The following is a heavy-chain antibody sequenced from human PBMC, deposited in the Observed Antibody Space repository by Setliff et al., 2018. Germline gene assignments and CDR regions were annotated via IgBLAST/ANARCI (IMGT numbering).Heavy chain of an antibody. CDR1: GGSISTYY. Sequence: SETLSLTCAVSGGSISTYYWSWIRQPPGKGLEFIGYVYYSGITYHNPSLKSRVTISLDTSKNQFSLKLTSGTAADTAVYHCARYNPKLPELAIYGSFDYWGQGALVTVSS. D-gene: IGHD3-3*01. J-gene: IGHJ4*02. V-gene: IGHV4-59*12. CDR3: ARYNPKLPELAIYGSFDY. CDR2: VYYSGIT.